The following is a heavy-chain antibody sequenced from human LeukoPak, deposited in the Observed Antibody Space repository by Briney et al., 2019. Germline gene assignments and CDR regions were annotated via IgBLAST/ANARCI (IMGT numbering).Heavy chain of an antibody. V-gene: IGHV1-8*03. CDR2: MNPNSGNT. CDR1: GYTFTSYD. D-gene: IGHD6-13*01. Sequence: GASVKVSCKASGYTFTSYDINWVRQATGQGLEWMGWMNPNSGNTGYAQKFQGRVTITRNTSISTAYMELSSLRSEDTAVYYCARVGGSSWTSRKSYYYMDVWGKGTMVTVSS. CDR3: ARVGGSSWTSRKSYYYMDV. J-gene: IGHJ6*03.